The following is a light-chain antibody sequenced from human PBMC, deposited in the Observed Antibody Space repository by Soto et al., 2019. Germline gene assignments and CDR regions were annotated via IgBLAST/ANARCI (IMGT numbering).Light chain of an antibody. Sequence: EIVLTQSPGTLSLSPGERATLSCRASQSVSSSYLAWYQQKPGQAPRLLIFRASTRATGIPARFSGSGSGTEFTLTISSLQSEDVAVYYCQQYHHWPPITFGQGTRLEI. CDR2: RAS. V-gene: IGKV3-15*01. CDR1: QSVSSS. J-gene: IGKJ5*01. CDR3: QQYHHWPPIT.